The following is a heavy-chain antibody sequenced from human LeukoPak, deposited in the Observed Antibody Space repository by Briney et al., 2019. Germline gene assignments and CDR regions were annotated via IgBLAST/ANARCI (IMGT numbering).Heavy chain of an antibody. Sequence: PSETLSLTCTVSGGSISSSSYYWGWIRQPPGKGLEWIGSIYYSGSTYYNPSLKSRVTISVDTSKNQFSLKLSSVTAADTAVYYCARIADSFDYDYVWGSYRQYGPYYFDYWGQGTLVTVSS. D-gene: IGHD3-16*02. CDR3: ARIADSFDYDYVWGSYRQYGPYYFDY. V-gene: IGHV4-39*01. CDR2: IYYSGST. CDR1: GGSISSSSYY. J-gene: IGHJ4*02.